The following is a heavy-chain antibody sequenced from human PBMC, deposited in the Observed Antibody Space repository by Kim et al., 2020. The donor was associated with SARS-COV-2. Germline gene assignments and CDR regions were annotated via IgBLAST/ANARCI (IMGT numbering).Heavy chain of an antibody. CDR2: IYYSGST. Sequence: SETLSLTCTVSGGSISSYYWSWIRQPPRKGLEWFGYIYYSGSTNYNPSLKTRVTISVDTSKNQFSLKLSSVTAADTAVYYCARHRFGGVIGDFDYWGQGTLVTVSS. CDR1: GGSISSYY. D-gene: IGHD3-16*02. J-gene: IGHJ4*02. CDR3: ARHRFGGVIGDFDY. V-gene: IGHV4-59*08.